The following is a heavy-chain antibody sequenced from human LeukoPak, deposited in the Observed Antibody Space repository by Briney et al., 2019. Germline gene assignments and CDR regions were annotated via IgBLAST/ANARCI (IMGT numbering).Heavy chain of an antibody. CDR3: ARAPLYCSGGSCHLDY. Sequence: AGGSLRLPCAASGFTFSDYYMSWIRQAPGRGLEWVSYISSSGSTIYYADSVKGRFTISRDNAKNSLYLQMNSLRAEDTAVYYCARAPLYCSGGSCHLDYWGQGTLVTVSS. CDR1: GFTFSDYY. J-gene: IGHJ4*02. V-gene: IGHV3-11*01. D-gene: IGHD2-15*01. CDR2: ISSSGSTI.